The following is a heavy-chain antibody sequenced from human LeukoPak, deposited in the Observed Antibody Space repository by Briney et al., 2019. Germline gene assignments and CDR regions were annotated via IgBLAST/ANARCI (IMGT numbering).Heavy chain of an antibody. CDR3: ARRFYGYYAYYFDY. V-gene: IGHV3-21*01. J-gene: IGHJ4*02. CDR2: ISSSSSYI. Sequence: GGSLRLSCAASGFTLSSYSMNWVRQAPGKGLEWVSSISSSSSYIYYADSVKGRFTISRDNAKNSLYLQMNSLRAEDTAVYYCARRFYGYYAYYFDYWGQGTLVTVSS. CDR1: GFTLSSYS. D-gene: IGHD4-17*01.